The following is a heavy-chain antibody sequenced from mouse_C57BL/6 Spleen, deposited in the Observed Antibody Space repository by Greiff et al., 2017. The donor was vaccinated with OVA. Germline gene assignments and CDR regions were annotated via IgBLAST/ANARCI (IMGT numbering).Heavy chain of an antibody. J-gene: IGHJ1*03. CDR1: GFSLTSYG. CDR2: IWSDGST. CDR3: ARSYDGYSHWYFDV. V-gene: IGHV2-6*03. D-gene: IGHD2-3*01. Sequence: QVQLKQSGPGLVAPSQSLSITCTVSGFSLTSYGVHWVRQPPGKGLEWLVVIWSDGSTTYNSALKSRLSISKDNSKSQVFLKMNSLQTDDTAMYYCARSYDGYSHWYFDVWGTGTTVTVSS.